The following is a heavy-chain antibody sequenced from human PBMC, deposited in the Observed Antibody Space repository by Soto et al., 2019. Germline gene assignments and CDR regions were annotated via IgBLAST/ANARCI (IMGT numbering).Heavy chain of an antibody. D-gene: IGHD6-6*01. CDR1: GFTFSSYS. V-gene: IGHV3-48*02. CDR2: ISSSSTI. Sequence: GGSLRLSCAASGFTFSSYSMNWVRQAPGKGLEWVSYISSSSTIYYADSVKGRFTISRDNAKNSLYLQMNSLRDEDTAVYYCAREYSSSSVNYGMDVWGQGTTVTVSS. CDR3: AREYSSSSVNYGMDV. J-gene: IGHJ6*02.